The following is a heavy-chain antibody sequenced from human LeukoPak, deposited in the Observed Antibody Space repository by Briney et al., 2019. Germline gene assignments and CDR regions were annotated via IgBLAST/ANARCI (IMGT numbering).Heavy chain of an antibody. D-gene: IGHD2-15*01. CDR2: IWYDGSNK. V-gene: IGHV3-33*01. Sequence: GGSLRLSCAASGFTFSSYGMHWVRQTPGKGLEWVAVIWYDGSNKYYADSVKGRFTISRDNSKNTLYLQMNSLRAEDTAVYYCARDFAACCSGGSCYSPYFDYWGQGTLVTVSS. J-gene: IGHJ4*02. CDR3: ARDFAACCSGGSCYSPYFDY. CDR1: GFTFSSYG.